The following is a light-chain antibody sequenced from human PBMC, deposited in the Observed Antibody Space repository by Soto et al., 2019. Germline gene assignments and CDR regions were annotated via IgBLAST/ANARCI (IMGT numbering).Light chain of an antibody. CDR1: NNGTKS. J-gene: IGLJ1*01. CDR2: DDT. CDR3: QVWDNSLDYSV. V-gene: IGLV3-21*02. Sequence: YDLTQPHSVSVTPGQTATITCGGDNNGTKSVHWYQQMSGQVPFFFVHDDTARPSGIPERFSGSNSGNTATLTISRVEAGDEADYYCQVWDNSLDYSVFGPRTKGTGL.